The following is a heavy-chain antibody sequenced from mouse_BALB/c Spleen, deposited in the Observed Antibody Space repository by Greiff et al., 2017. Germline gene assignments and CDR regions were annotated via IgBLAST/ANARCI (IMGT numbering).Heavy chain of an antibody. CDR3: TQTGTGY. CDR1: GYTFTSYW. CDR2: IYPSDSYT. J-gene: IGHJ2*01. D-gene: IGHD4-1*01. V-gene: IGHV1-69*02. Sequence: QVQLQQPGAELVRPGASVKLSCKASGYTFTSYWINWVKQRPGQGLEWIGNIYPSDSYTNYNQKFKDKATLTVDKSSSTAYMQLSSPTSEDSAVYYCTQTGTGYWGQGTTLTVSS.